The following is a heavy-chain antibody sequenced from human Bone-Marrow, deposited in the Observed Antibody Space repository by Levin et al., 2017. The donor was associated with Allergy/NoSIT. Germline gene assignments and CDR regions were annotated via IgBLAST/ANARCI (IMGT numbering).Heavy chain of an antibody. CDR3: AQGPVVITTKFEY. Sequence: SGGSLRLSCAGSGFTFSDSAMNWVRQAPGKGLEWVSAISGSGTNTYYADSVEGRFTISRDNSENTLYLQMNSLRAEDTAVYSCAQGPVVITTKFEYWGQGTLVTVSS. J-gene: IGHJ4*02. D-gene: IGHD3-22*01. V-gene: IGHV3-23*01. CDR2: ISGSGTNT. CDR1: GFTFSDSA.